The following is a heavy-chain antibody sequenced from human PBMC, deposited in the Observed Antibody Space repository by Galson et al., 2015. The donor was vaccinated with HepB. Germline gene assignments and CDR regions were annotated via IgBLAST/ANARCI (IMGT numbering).Heavy chain of an antibody. CDR2: IYSGGST. J-gene: IGHJ2*01. CDR3: ARAVPPGWEPATVGYFDL. Sequence: SLRLSCAASGFTVSSNYMSWVRQAPGKGLEWVSVIYSGGSTYYADSVKGRFTISRDNSKNTLYLQMNSLRAEDTAVYYCARAVPPGWEPATVGYFDLWGRGTLVTVSS. D-gene: IGHD1-26*01. V-gene: IGHV3-53*01. CDR1: GFTVSSNY.